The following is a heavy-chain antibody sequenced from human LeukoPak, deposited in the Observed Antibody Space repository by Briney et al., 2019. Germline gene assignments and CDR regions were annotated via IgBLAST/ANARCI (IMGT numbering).Heavy chain of an antibody. D-gene: IGHD3-10*01. CDR2: IRYDGSDK. V-gene: IGHV3-30*02. CDR3: AKGTSPFGTFDY. J-gene: IGHJ4*02. CDR1: GFTFSTYG. Sequence: PGGSLRLSCAASGFTFSTYGMHWVRQAPGKGLEWVAFIRYDGSDKYYADSVQDRFTISRDNSKNTLYLQMNSLRAEDTAVYYCAKGTSPFGTFDYWGQGTLVTVSS.